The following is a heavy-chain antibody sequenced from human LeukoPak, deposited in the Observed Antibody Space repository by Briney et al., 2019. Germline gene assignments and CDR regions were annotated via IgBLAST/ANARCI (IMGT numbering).Heavy chain of an antibody. Sequence: PSETLSLTCTVSGGSISSYYWSWIRQPPGKGLEWIGYIYYSGSTNYNPSLKSRVTISVDTSKNQFSLKLSSVTAADTAVYYCAREGLLFLEWASDAFDIWGQGTMVTVSS. V-gene: IGHV4-59*01. CDR2: IYYSGST. CDR1: GGSISSYY. J-gene: IGHJ3*02. D-gene: IGHD3-3*01. CDR3: AREGLLFLEWASDAFDI.